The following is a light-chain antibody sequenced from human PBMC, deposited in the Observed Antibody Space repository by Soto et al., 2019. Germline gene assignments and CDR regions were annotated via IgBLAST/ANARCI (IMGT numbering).Light chain of an antibody. CDR1: QRVGSD. Sequence: ELVLTQSPATLSLSPGERATLSCRASQRVGSDLAWYQQKPGQAPRLLIYGASNRATGIPARFSGSGSGTDFTLTISSLQSEDSAVYYCQQYNNWPITFGQGTRLEIK. CDR3: QQYNNWPIT. J-gene: IGKJ5*01. V-gene: IGKV3D-15*01. CDR2: GAS.